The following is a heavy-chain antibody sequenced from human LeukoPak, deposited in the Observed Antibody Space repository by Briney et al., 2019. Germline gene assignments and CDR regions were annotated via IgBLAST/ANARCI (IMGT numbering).Heavy chain of an antibody. CDR2: IYSGGST. CDR3: ARVDITMVRGVFDY. J-gene: IGHJ4*02. D-gene: IGHD3-10*01. CDR1: GFTVSSNY. Sequence: GGSLRLSCAASGFTVSSNYMSWVRQAPGKGLEWVSVIYSGGSTYYADSVKGRFTISRDNSKNTLYLQMNSLRAEDTAVYYCARVDITMVRGVFDYWGQGTLVTVSS. V-gene: IGHV3-66*01.